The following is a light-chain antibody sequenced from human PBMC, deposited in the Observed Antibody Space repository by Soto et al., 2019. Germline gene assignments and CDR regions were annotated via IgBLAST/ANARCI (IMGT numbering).Light chain of an antibody. CDR2: DVS. CDR1: SSDVGGYNY. CDR3: CSDTTSNTRQIV. Sequence: QSALTQPASVSGSPGQSITISCTGTSSDVGGYNYVSWYQQHPGKAPKFMIYDVSNRPSGVSNRFSGSKSGNTASLTISGLQPEDEADYYCCSDTTSNTRQIVFGTGTKLTVL. V-gene: IGLV2-14*01. J-gene: IGLJ1*01.